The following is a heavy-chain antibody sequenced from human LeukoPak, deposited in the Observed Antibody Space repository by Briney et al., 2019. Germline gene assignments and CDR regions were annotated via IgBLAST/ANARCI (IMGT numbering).Heavy chain of an antibody. D-gene: IGHD6-6*01. V-gene: IGHV3-7*03. CDR2: INSDGSEG. Sequence: GGSLRLSYAVSGFTFSGFWMSWSRQAPGKGLEWVASINSDGSEGYYADVVKGRFTISRDNAKNSLYLQINSLRAEDTAVYYCARSSYSSSSSVWGQGTMVTVSS. CDR1: GFTFSGFW. J-gene: IGHJ3*01. CDR3: ARSSYSSSSSV.